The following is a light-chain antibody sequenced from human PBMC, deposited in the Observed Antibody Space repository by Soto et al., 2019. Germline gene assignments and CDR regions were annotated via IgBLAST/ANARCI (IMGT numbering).Light chain of an antibody. CDR2: GNS. Sequence: QSVLTQPPSVSGAPGQRVTISCTGSSSNIAAGYDVHWYQQLPGTAPKLLIYGNSNRPSGVPDRFSGSKSGTSASLAITGLQAEDEADYYCQSYDSSLSGPVVFGGGTKVTVL. CDR1: SSNIAAGYD. CDR3: QSYDSSLSGPVV. J-gene: IGLJ2*01. V-gene: IGLV1-40*01.